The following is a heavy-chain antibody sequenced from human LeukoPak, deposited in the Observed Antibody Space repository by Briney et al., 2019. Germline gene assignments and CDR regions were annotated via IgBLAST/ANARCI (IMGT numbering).Heavy chain of an antibody. J-gene: IGHJ5*02. V-gene: IGHV3-21*01. CDR1: GFTFSSYS. CDR2: ISSSSSYI. CDR3: ARGLRDCSSTSCSQAFDP. Sequence: KPGGSLRLSCAASGFTFSSYSMNWVRQAPGKGLEWVSSISSSSSYIYCADSVKGRFTISRDNAKNSLYLQMNSLRAEDTAVYYCARGLRDCSSTSCSQAFDPWGQGTLVTVSS. D-gene: IGHD2-2*01.